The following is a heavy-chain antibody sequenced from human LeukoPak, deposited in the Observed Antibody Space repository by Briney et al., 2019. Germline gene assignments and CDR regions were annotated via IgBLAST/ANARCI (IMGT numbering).Heavy chain of an antibody. D-gene: IGHD3-22*01. CDR2: IYYSGST. V-gene: IGHV4-61*05. Sequence: PSETLSLTCTVSGGSISSSSYYWAWIRQPPGKGLEWIGYIYYSGSTNYNPSLKSRVTISVDTSKNQFSLKLSSVTAADTAVYYCARAEPWRYDSSGTLDYWGQGTLVTVSS. J-gene: IGHJ4*02. CDR1: GGSISSSSYY. CDR3: ARAEPWRYDSSGTLDY.